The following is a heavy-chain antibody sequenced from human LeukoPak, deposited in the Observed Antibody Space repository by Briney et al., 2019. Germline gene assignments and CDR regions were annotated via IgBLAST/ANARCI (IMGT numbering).Heavy chain of an antibody. D-gene: IGHD2-2*01. V-gene: IGHV3-30*02. CDR1: GFTFSSYG. Sequence: GGSLRLSCVVSGFTFSSYGVHWVRHPPGKGLEWVAFIRYDGDNKYYADSVKGRFTISRDNSKNTLYLQMNSLRVGDTAVYYCVKDISMVVGHYMDVWGKGTTVTVSS. J-gene: IGHJ6*03. CDR3: VKDISMVVGHYMDV. CDR2: IRYDGDNK.